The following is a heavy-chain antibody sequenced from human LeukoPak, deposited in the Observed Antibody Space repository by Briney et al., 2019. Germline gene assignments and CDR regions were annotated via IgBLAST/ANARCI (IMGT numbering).Heavy chain of an antibody. CDR2: MNPNSGNT. J-gene: IGHJ4*02. D-gene: IGHD1-26*01. CDR3: ARGRVGATTFGSY. Sequence: ASVTVSCTASGYTFTSYDINWVRQATGQGLEWMGWMNPNSGNTGYAQKFQGRVTMTRNTSISTAYMELSSLRSEDTAVYYCARGRVGATTFGSYWGQGTLVTVSS. V-gene: IGHV1-8*01. CDR1: GYTFTSYD.